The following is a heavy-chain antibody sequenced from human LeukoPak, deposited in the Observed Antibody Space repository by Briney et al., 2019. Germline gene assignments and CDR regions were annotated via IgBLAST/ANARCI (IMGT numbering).Heavy chain of an antibody. CDR1: GYTFTSYG. V-gene: IGHV1-18*04. J-gene: IGHJ4*02. D-gene: IGHD6-13*01. Sequence: ASVTVSCKASGYTFTSYGISWVRQAPGQGLEGMGWISAYNGNTNYAQKLQGRVTMTTDTSTSTAYMELRSLRSDDTAVYYCARVEQQLGGYYFDYWGQGTLVTVSS. CDR3: ARVEQQLGGYYFDY. CDR2: ISAYNGNT.